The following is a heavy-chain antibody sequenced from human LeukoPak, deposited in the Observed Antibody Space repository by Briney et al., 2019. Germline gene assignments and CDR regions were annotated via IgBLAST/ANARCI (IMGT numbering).Heavy chain of an antibody. CDR3: ARGDSSSWYDLLDY. Sequence: PSETLSLTCTVSGGSISSYYWSWIRQPPGKGLEWIGYIYYSGGTNYNPSLKSRVTISVDTSKNQFSLKLSSVTAADTAVYYCARGDSSSWYDLLDYWGQGTLVTVSS. D-gene: IGHD6-13*01. J-gene: IGHJ4*02. CDR1: GGSISSYY. CDR2: IYYSGGT. V-gene: IGHV4-59*01.